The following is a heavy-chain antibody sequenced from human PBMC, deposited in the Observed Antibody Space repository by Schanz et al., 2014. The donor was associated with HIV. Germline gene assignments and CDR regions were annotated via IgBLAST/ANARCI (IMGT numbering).Heavy chain of an antibody. J-gene: IGHJ6*02. D-gene: IGHD3-16*01. Sequence: VQLLESGGGLVLPGGSLRLSCAASGFSFSTYGIHWVRQAPGKGLEWVTLISYDGINKYYADSVKGRFTISRDNSKNTLYLQINSLRIDDTAVYYCAKDGGSRGRRRGMDVWGQGTTVTVSS. CDR3: AKDGGSRGRRRGMDV. CDR2: ISYDGINK. CDR1: GFSFSTYG. V-gene: IGHV3-30*18.